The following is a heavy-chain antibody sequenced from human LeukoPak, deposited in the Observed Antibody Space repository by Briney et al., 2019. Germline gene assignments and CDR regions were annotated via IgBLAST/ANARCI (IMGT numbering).Heavy chain of an antibody. J-gene: IGHJ4*02. CDR2: IYFSGNT. Sequence: PSETLSLTCTVSGGSISSYYWSWIRQPPGKGLEWIGYIYFSGNTHYNPSLKSRVTILVDTSKNEFSLKLSSVTAADTAVYYCARQGDYDILTGLHWYYFDYWGQGTLVTVSS. D-gene: IGHD3-9*01. CDR3: ARQGDYDILTGLHWYYFDY. V-gene: IGHV4-59*13. CDR1: GGSISSYY.